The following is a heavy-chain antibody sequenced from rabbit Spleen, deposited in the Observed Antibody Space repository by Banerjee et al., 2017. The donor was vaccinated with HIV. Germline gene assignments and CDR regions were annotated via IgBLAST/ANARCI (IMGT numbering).Heavy chain of an antibody. V-gene: IGHV1S45*01. J-gene: IGHJ4*01. CDR2: INMFTGRS. CDR1: GVSLNDKDV. CDR3: ARTPGASDYTCFAL. Sequence: EQLEESGGGLVKPEGSLTLTCKASGVSLNDKDVMCWVRQAPGKGLEWIACINMFTGRSVYASWAKGRFIMSRPSSTTVTLQMTSLTVADTATYFCARTPGASDYTCFALWGPGTLVTVS. D-gene: IGHD8-1*01.